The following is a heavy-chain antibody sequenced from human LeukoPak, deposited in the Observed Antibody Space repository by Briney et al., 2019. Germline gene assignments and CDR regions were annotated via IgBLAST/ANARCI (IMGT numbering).Heavy chain of an antibody. CDR2: ISYDGSNK. D-gene: IGHD3-16*01. J-gene: IGHJ3*02. CDR3: ARKSFVGGVPAFDI. V-gene: IGHV3-30-3*01. Sequence: TGGSLRLSCAASGFTFSSYAMRWGRQAPGKGLEWVAVISYDGSNKYYADSVKGRFTISRDNSKNTLYLQMNSLRAEDTAVYYCARKSFVGGVPAFDIWGQGTMVTVSS. CDR1: GFTFSSYA.